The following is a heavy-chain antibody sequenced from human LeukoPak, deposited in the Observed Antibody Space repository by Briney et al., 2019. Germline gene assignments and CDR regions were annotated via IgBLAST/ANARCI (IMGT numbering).Heavy chain of an antibody. Sequence: PGGSLRLSCAASGFTFSSYAMSWVRQAPGKGLEWVSAISGSGGSTYYADSVKGRLTISRDNSKNTLYLQMNSLRAEDTAVYYCAKSPERVVVIYVFWGQGTLVTVSS. CDR2: ISGSGGST. V-gene: IGHV3-23*01. CDR3: AKSPERVVVIYVF. D-gene: IGHD3-22*01. J-gene: IGHJ4*02. CDR1: GFTFSSYA.